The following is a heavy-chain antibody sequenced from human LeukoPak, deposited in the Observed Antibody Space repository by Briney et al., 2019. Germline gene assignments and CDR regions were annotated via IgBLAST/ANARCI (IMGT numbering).Heavy chain of an antibody. Sequence: PSETLSLTCTVSGASISSSSNYFWGWIRQPPGKGLEWVANIKQDGSDKYYVDSVKGRFTISRDNAKNSLYLQMNSLRAEDTAVYYCARAVAENWFDPWGQGTLVTVSS. CDR1: GASISSSS. CDR3: ARAVAENWFDP. V-gene: IGHV3-7*01. D-gene: IGHD6-19*01. J-gene: IGHJ5*02. CDR2: IKQDGSDK.